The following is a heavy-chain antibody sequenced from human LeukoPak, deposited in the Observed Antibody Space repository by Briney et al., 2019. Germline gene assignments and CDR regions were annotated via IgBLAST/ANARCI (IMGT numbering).Heavy chain of an antibody. D-gene: IGHD3-9*01. CDR1: GYTFTSYY. J-gene: IGHJ6*02. V-gene: IGHV1-46*01. CDR3: ARDRDILTGYPKYYYYYYGMDV. CDR2: INPSGGST. Sequence: ASVKVSCKASGYTFTSYYMHWVRQAPGQGLEWMGIINPSGGSTSYAQKFQGRVTMTRDTSTSTVYMELSSLRSEDTAVYYCARDRDILTGYPKYYYYYYGMDVWGQGTTVTVS.